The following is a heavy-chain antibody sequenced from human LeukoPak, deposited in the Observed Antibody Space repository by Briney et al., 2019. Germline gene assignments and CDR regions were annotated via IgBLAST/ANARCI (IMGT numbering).Heavy chain of an antibody. J-gene: IGHJ4*02. V-gene: IGHV3-30*02. Sequence: GGSLRLSCAASGFTFSNYGMHWVRQAPGKGLEWVAFIRYDGSNKYSADSVKGRFTISRDNSKKTLYLQMNSLTSEDTAVYYCAKDPDFWGKGTMVTVSS. CDR3: AKDPDF. CDR1: GFTFSNYG. CDR2: IRYDGSNK.